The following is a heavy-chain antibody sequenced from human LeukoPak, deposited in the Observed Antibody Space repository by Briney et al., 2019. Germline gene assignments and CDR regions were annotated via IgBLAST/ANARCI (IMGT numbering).Heavy chain of an antibody. D-gene: IGHD3-22*01. J-gene: IGHJ5*02. CDR3: ARADSGGDSSGYKWFHP. CDR1: GYTFSSYY. Sequence: ASVKVSCKASGYTFSSYYMHWVRQAPGQGLEWMGIINPSGGSTSYAQKFQGRVTMTRDTSTSTVYMELSSLRPEDTAVYYCARADSGGDSSGYKWFHPWAREPWSPSPQ. V-gene: IGHV1-46*01. CDR2: INPSGGST.